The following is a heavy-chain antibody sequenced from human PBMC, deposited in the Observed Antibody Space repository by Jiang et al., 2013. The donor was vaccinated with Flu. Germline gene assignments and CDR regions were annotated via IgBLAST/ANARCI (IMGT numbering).Heavy chain of an antibody. D-gene: IGHD3-22*01. Sequence: VSGGSISSSNWWSWVRPAPTGRGVEWIGEIYHSGSTNYNPSLKSRVTISVDKSKNQFSLKLSSVTAADTAVYYCARFPNDSSGYYYVQDYWGQGTLVTVSS. V-gene: IGHV4-4*02. CDR1: GGSISSSNW. CDR2: IYHSGST. J-gene: IGHJ4*02. CDR3: ARFPNDSSGYYYVQDY.